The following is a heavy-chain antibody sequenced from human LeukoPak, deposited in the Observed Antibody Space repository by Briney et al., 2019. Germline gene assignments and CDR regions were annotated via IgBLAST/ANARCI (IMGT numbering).Heavy chain of an antibody. D-gene: IGHD2-2*02. CDR2: IYYSGST. J-gene: IGHJ4*02. CDR1: GDSISRSRYY. CDR3: ARRYTASPGERFDY. V-gene: IGHV4-39*01. Sequence: PSETLFLTCTVSGDSISRSRYYWGWIRQPPGKGLEWIGSIYYSGSTYYNPSLKSRVTISVDTSKNQFSLKLTSVTAADTAVYYCARRYTASPGERFDYWGPGTLVTVSS.